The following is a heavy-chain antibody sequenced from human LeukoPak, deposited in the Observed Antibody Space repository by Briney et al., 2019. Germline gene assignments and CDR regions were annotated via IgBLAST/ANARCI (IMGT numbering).Heavy chain of an antibody. V-gene: IGHV4-39*07. D-gene: IGHD3-16*01. CDR2: IHYSGST. CDR3: ARGLHVGETLPYYF. Sequence: SETLSLTCTVSGGSISSSSYYWGWIRQPPGKGLEWIGSIHYSGSTNYNPSLKSRVTISVDPSKNQFSVKLTSVTAADTAMYYCARGLHVGETLPYYFWSQGTMVTVSS. CDR1: GGSISSSSYY. J-gene: IGHJ4*02.